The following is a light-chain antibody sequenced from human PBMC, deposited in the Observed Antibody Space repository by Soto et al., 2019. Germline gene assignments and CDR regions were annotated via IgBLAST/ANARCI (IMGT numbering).Light chain of an antibody. Sequence: EIVLTQSPATLSLSPGERATLSCRASQSVGSYFAWYQQKPGQAPRLLIYDASNRATGIPARFSGSGSGTDFTLTISSLEPEDFAVYYRQQRGNWPPPFGHGPKV. J-gene: IGKJ1*01. CDR1: QSVGSY. CDR3: QQRGNWPPP. V-gene: IGKV3-11*01. CDR2: DAS.